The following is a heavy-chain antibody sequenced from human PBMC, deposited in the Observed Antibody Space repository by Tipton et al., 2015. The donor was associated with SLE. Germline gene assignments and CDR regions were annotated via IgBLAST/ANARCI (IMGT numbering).Heavy chain of an antibody. J-gene: IGHJ4*02. CDR2: ISYDGSNK. CDR3: ARDGFSAAAGPYYFDY. Sequence: SLRLSCAASGFTFSSYAMHWVRQAPGKGLEWVAVISYDGSNKYYADSVKGRFTISRDNSRNTLYLQMNSLRAEDTAGYYCARDGFSAAAGPYYFDYWGQGTLVTVSS. V-gene: IGHV3-30*04. CDR1: GFTFSSYA. D-gene: IGHD6-13*01.